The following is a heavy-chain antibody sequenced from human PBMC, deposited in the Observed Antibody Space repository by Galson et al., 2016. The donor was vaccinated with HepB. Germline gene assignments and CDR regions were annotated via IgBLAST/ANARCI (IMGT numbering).Heavy chain of an antibody. CDR1: GFTFRNYN. Sequence: SVKVSCKASGFTFRNYNMHWVRQAPGQGLEWMGTINRGGPGTIYAQKFQDRLTMTSDTSTSTVYMELSSLRSEDTALYYCTRDYNWAIDYWGQGTLVTVSS. J-gene: IGHJ4*02. D-gene: IGHD1-1*01. CDR2: INRGGPGT. CDR3: TRDYNWAIDY. V-gene: IGHV1-46*03.